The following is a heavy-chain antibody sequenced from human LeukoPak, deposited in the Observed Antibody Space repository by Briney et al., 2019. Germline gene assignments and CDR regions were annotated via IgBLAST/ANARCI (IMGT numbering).Heavy chain of an antibody. CDR1: AFTFNTYW. V-gene: IGHV3-74*01. Sequence: PGGSLRLSCAASAFTFNTYWMHWVRHAPGKGLVWISRINSDGRSTNYADSVKGRFNISRDDAKNTLYLQMNGLRAEDTAVYYCAAAVAAAPGAYWGQGTLVTVSS. J-gene: IGHJ4*02. CDR2: INSDGRST. CDR3: AAAVAAAPGAY. D-gene: IGHD6-13*01.